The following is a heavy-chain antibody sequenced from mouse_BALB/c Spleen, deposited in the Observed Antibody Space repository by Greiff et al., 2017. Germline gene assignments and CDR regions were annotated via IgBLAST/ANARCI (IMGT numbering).Heavy chain of an antibody. D-gene: IGHD1-1*02. CDR2: ISSGGSYT. V-gene: IGHV5-6*02. CDR1: GFTFSSYG. J-gene: IGHJ4*01. CDR3: ARQGGNGAMDY. Sequence: DVKLVESGGDLVKPGGSLKLSCAASGFTFSSYGMSWVRQTPDKRLEWVATISSGGSYTYYPDSVKGRFTLSRDNAKNTLYLQMSSLKSEDTAMYYCARQGGNGAMDYWGEGTSVTVSS.